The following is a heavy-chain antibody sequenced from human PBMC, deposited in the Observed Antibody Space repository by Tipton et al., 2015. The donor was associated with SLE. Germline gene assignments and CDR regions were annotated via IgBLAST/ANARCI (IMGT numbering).Heavy chain of an antibody. D-gene: IGHD3-3*01. CDR2: IDTSGTT. V-gene: IGHV4-61*09. CDR3: AREGITIFGVFQR. CDR1: AGSIRRGHYY. Sequence: TLSLTCTVSAGSIRRGHYYWSWIGQSAGKGLEWIGQIDTSGTTSYNPSLKSRVTISLDKSKNQFSLKLTSVTAADTAVYFCAREGITIFGVFQRWGQGTQVSVSS. J-gene: IGHJ4*02.